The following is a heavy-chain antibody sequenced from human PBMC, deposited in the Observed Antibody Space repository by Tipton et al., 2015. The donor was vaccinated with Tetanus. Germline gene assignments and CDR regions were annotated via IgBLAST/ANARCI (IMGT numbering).Heavy chain of an antibody. J-gene: IGHJ2*01. CDR2: IYYSGTT. Sequence: TLSLTCTVSDGPVSSGGHYWGWVRQLPGKGLEWIGCIYYSGTTYYNPSLGSRLSISVDTSKNQFSLSLASVTAADTAIYYCARAELRRGFSGYLYYDLWGRGILVTVSS. CDR1: DGPVSSGGHY. CDR3: ARAELRRGFSGYLYYDL. V-gene: IGHV4-31*03. D-gene: IGHD5-12*01.